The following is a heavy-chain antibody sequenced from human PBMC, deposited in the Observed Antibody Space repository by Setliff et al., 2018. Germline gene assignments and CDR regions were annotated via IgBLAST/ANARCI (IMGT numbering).Heavy chain of an antibody. V-gene: IGHV1-69*06. CDR1: GGTFSSYA. CDR3: ARGTPSVFGGFDY. D-gene: IGHD3-16*01. Sequence: SVKVSCKASGGTFSSYAISWVRQAPGQGLEWMGRIIPIFGTANYAQKFQGRVTITADKSTSTAYMELSSLRSEDTAVYYCARGTPSVFGGFDYWGQGTLVTVSS. J-gene: IGHJ4*02. CDR2: IIPIFGTA.